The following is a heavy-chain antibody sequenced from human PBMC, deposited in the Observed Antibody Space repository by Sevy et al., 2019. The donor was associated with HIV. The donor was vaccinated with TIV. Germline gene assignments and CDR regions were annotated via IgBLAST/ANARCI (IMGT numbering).Heavy chain of an antibody. J-gene: IGHJ4*02. CDR3: AKDRGWKTFDY. CDR2: ISPEGSRI. D-gene: IGHD3-10*01. Sequence: GSLRLSCAASGFGFSGTWMNWVRQAPGKGLEWVAIISPEGSRIDYADSVKGRLIISRDNANSSVSLQMNSLSVEDMGVYYCAKDRGWKTFDYWGQGALVTVSS. CDR1: GFGFSGTW. V-gene: IGHV3-7*04.